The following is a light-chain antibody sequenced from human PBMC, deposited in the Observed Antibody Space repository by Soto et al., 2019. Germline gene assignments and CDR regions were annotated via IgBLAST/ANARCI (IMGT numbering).Light chain of an antibody. CDR3: QKYSSVPV. CDR1: QGIRTF. CDR2: ASS. J-gene: IGKJ3*01. V-gene: IGKV1-27*01. Sequence: DIQMTQSPTSLSASVGDRVTITCRASQGIRTFVAWYHQNPWKATKLLIYASSTLQSGVPSWFSGSGSGTVFTLTIISLQPEDVATYSCQKYSSVPVFGPGTKVELK.